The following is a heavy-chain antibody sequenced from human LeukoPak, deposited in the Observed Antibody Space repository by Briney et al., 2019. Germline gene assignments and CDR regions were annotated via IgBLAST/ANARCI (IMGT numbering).Heavy chain of an antibody. D-gene: IGHD3-22*01. CDR1: GDSISRGGYY. CDR3: ARGNSSGFR. J-gene: IGHJ4*02. Sequence: PSETLSLTCTVSGDSISRGGYYWSWIRQHPGKGLEWIGYIYYSVSSYYNPSFTSRLTISVDTSKNQFSLKLSSVTAADTAVYYCARGNSSGFRWGRGTLVTVSS. V-gene: IGHV4-31*03. CDR2: IYYSVSS.